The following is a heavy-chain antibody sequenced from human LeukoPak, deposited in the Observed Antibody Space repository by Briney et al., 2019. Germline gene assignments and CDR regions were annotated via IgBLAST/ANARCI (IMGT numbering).Heavy chain of an antibody. D-gene: IGHD1-26*01. J-gene: IGHJ4*02. Sequence: GGSLRLSCAPSGFTFSLNAMTWVRQAPGEGVEWVSTSCDTDLMTQYADSVKGRFTVSRDNSKNTLYLQMNSLRADDTGVYYCAKDQAPRVGAINCWGQGTLVTVSS. CDR1: GFTFSLNA. CDR3: AKDQAPRVGAINC. CDR2: SCDTDLMT. V-gene: IGHV3-23*01.